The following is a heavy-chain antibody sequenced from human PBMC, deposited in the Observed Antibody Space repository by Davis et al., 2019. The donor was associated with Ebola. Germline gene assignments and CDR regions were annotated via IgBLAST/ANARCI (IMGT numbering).Heavy chain of an antibody. V-gene: IGHV3-48*02. J-gene: IGHJ5*02. CDR3: TRSPFTVTTSKRDWFDP. CDR2: ISGSSSII. Sequence: GESLKISCAASGFTFSSYSMNWVRQAPGKGLEWVSYISGSSSIIYYADSVKGRFTISRDNAKNSLSLQMNSLRDEDSAMYYCTRSPFTVTTSKRDWFDPWGQGTLVTVSS. D-gene: IGHD4-11*01. CDR1: GFTFSSYS.